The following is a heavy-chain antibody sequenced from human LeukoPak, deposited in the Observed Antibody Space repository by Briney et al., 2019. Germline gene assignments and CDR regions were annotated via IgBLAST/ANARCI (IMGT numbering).Heavy chain of an antibody. V-gene: IGHV4-30-4*01. CDR2: IYYSGST. Sequence: SQTLSLTCAVSGGSISSGDYCWSWIRQPPGKGLEWIGYIYYSGSTYYNPSLKSRVTISVDTSKNQFSLKLSSVTAADTAVYYCAREIRGVPFVWGQGTLVTVSS. D-gene: IGHD3-10*01. CDR3: AREIRGVPFV. CDR1: GGSISSGDYC. J-gene: IGHJ4*02.